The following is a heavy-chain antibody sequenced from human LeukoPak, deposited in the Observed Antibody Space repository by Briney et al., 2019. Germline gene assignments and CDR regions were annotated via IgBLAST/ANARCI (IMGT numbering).Heavy chain of an antibody. CDR2: IYYSGST. J-gene: IGHJ4*02. CDR1: GGSISSYY. CDR3: ARTAGVHFDY. V-gene: IGHV4-59*01. D-gene: IGHD2-21*02. Sequence: PSETLSLTCTVSGGSISSYYWSWIRQPPGKGLEWIGYIYYSGSTNYNPSLKSRVTISIDTSKNQFSLKLSSVTAADTAVYYCARTAGVHFDYWGQETLVTVSS.